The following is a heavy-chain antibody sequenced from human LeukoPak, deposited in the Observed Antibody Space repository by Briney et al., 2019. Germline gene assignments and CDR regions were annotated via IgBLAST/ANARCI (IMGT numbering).Heavy chain of an antibody. D-gene: IGHD2-2*01. CDR2: ISSSGSTI. J-gene: IGHJ6*04. V-gene: IGHV3-48*03. Sequence: GGSLRLSCAASGFTFSSYEMNWVRQAPGKGLEWVSYISSSGSTIYYADSVKGRFTISRDNAKNSLYLQMNSLRAEDTAVYYCARLGYCSSTSCYAYYGMDVWGKGTTVTVSP. CDR3: ARLGYCSSTSCYAYYGMDV. CDR1: GFTFSSYE.